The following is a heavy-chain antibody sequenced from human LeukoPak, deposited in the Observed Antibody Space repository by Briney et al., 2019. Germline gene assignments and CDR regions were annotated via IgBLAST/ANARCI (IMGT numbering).Heavy chain of an antibody. CDR1: GYTFTGYY. CDR2: INPNSGVT. J-gene: IGHJ4*02. D-gene: IGHD3-3*01. V-gene: IGHV1-2*02. CDR3: ARAVVVGGYYRVYFDY. Sequence: ASVKVSCTASGYTFTGYYMYWVRQAPGQGLEWLGWINPNSGVTSYVQKFQGRVTMTRDTSISTAYMELSRLTSDDTAVDYCARAVVVGGYYRVYFDYWGQGTLVTVSS.